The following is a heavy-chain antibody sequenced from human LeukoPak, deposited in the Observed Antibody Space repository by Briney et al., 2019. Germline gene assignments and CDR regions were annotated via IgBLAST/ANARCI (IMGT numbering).Heavy chain of an antibody. CDR3: ARTQQWLDTGGWYWFDP. V-gene: IGHV3-9*03. CDR1: GFTFDDYV. D-gene: IGHD6-19*01. CDR2: ITWNSDTI. Sequence: GGSLRLSCAASGFTFDDYVMHWVRQAPGKGLEWVSGITWNSDTIAYADSVKGRFTISRDNSKNTVYLQMGSLRAEDMGVYYCARTQQWLDTGGWYWFDPWGQGTLVTVSS. J-gene: IGHJ5*02.